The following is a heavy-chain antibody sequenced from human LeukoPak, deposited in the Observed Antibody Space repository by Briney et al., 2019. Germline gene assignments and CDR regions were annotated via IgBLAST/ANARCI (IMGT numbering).Heavy chain of an antibody. CDR1: GGSFSGYY. V-gene: IGHV4-34*01. D-gene: IGHD3-10*01. CDR3: ARGQYFFDY. J-gene: IGHJ4*02. Sequence: PSETLSLTCAVYGGSFSGYYWSWIRQPPGKGLEWIGEINHSGSTNYNPSLKSRVTISVDTSKNQFSLKLSSVTAADTAVYYCARGQYFFDYWGQGTLVTVSS. CDR2: INHSGST.